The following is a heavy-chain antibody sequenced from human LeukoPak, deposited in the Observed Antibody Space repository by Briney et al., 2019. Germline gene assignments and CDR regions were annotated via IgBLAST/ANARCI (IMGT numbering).Heavy chain of an antibody. CDR2: ITSSGSVM. CDR1: GFTFSSYS. V-gene: IGHV3-48*01. CDR3: TRNNGGYYGYDY. J-gene: IGHJ4*02. D-gene: IGHD4-17*01. Sequence: PGGSLRLSCAASGFTFSSYSMNWVRQAPGKGLEWVSYITSSGSVMYHADSVRGRFTISRDNAKNSLYLQMNSLKTEDTAVYYCTRNNGGYYGYDYWGQGTLVTVSS.